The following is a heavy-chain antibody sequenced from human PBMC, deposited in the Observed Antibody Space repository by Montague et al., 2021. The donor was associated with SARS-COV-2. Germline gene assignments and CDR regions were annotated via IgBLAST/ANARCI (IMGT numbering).Heavy chain of an antibody. D-gene: IGHD1-14*01. J-gene: IGHJ4*02. Sequence: SETLSLTCTVSGGSISSCSYYWSWLRQPPGQGLEWLGHIYYSGSTNYNPSLQSRVTISVDTSKNQFSLKFSSVTAADTAMYYCASVGWSQVYYFDNWGQGTLVTVSS. CDR3: ASVGWSQVYYFDN. V-gene: IGHV4-39*01. CDR2: IYYSGST. CDR1: GGSISSCSYY.